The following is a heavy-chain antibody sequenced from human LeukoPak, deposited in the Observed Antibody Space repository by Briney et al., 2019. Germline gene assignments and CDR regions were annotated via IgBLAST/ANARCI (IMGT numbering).Heavy chain of an antibody. Sequence: PGRSLRLSCTGSGFTFGDYTMSWVRQAPGKGLEWVGFIRTKAYGGTTQYAASVKSKFTISRDDSKSIAYLQMNSLKTEDTAVYFCTRVLVRTTDYYFDYWGQGTLVTVSS. J-gene: IGHJ4*02. CDR3: TRVLVRTTDYYFDY. D-gene: IGHD4-11*01. CDR1: GFTFGDYT. V-gene: IGHV3-49*04. CDR2: IRTKAYGGTT.